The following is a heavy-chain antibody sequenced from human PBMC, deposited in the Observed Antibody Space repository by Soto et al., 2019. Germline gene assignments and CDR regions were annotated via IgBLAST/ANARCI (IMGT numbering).Heavy chain of an antibody. CDR3: ATGVIWIGYFTVDS. CDR1: GGIFGNSA. D-gene: IGHD3-3*01. Sequence: QEQLVQSGAEVKKPGSSVKISCKASGGIFGNSAINWVRQTPGQGLEWLGGFIPVYRTLNYAQKFQGRVTITADESTGTAYMTLSSLASNDTALYYCATGVIWIGYFTVDSWGQGTRVTVSS. CDR2: FIPVYRTL. J-gene: IGHJ4*02. V-gene: IGHV1-69*19.